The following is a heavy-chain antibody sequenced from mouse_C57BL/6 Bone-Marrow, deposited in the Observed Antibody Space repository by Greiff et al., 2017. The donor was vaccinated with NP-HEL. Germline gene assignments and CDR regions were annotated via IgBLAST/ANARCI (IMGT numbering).Heavy chain of an antibody. V-gene: IGHV1-5*01. J-gene: IGHJ3*01. CDR2: IYPGNSDT. Sequence: VQLQQSGTVLARPGASVKMSCKTSGYTFTSYWMHWVKQRPGQGLEWIGAIYPGNSDTSYNQKFKGKAKLTAVTSASTAYMELSSLTNEDSAVYYCTRAPYDGAWCAYWGQETLVTVSA. CDR3: TRAPYDGAWCAY. CDR1: GYTFTSYW. D-gene: IGHD2-3*01.